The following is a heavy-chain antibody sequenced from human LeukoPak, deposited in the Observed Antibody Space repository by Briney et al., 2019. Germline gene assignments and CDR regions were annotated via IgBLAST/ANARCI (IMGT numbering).Heavy chain of an antibody. V-gene: IGHV1-8*01. CDR2: MNPNSGNT. Sequence: ASVKVSCKASGYTFTSYDINWVRQATGQGLEWMGWMNPNSGNTGYAQKFQGRVTMTRNTSISTAYMELTSLRSEDTAVYYCARIAEGATIFRWYFDLWGRGTLVTVSS. CDR1: GYTFTSYD. J-gene: IGHJ2*01. CDR3: ARIAEGATIFRWYFDL. D-gene: IGHD1-26*01.